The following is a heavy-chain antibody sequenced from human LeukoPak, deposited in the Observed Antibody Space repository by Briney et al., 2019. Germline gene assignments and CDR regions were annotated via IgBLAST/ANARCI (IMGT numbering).Heavy chain of an antibody. J-gene: IGHJ6*04. CDR1: GFTFSSYG. Sequence: PGGSLRLSCAASGFTFSSYGMHWVRQAPGKGLEWVSAISGSGGSTYYADSVKGRFTISRDNSKNTLYLQMNSLRAEDTAVYYCAKDWYCSSTSCSLYYYYYGMDVWGKGTTVTVSS. CDR3: AKDWYCSSTSCSLYYYYYGMDV. CDR2: ISGSGGST. V-gene: IGHV3-23*01. D-gene: IGHD2-2*01.